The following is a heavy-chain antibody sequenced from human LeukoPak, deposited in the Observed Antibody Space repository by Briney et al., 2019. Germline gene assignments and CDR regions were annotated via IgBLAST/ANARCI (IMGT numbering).Heavy chain of an antibody. Sequence: PSETLSLTCTVSGGSLSSYYWSWIRQPPGKGLEWIGYIYYSGSTNYNPSLKSRVTISVDTSKNQFSLKLSSVTAADTAVYYCARVFGGIAAAGYYYYYGMDVWGQGTTVTVSS. CDR3: ARVFGGIAAAGYYYYYGMDV. CDR2: IYYSGST. D-gene: IGHD6-13*01. V-gene: IGHV4-59*01. CDR1: GGSLSSYY. J-gene: IGHJ6*02.